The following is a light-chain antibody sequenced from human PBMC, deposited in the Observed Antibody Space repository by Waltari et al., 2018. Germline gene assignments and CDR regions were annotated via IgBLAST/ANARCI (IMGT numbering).Light chain of an antibody. J-gene: IGLJ3*02. CDR2: GIS. V-gene: IGLV1-44*01. CDR1: NNNIGAYG. Sequence: QSALNQEASVSGTVGQKVTLSCTGNNNNIGAYGVGWYQQISHGPPKSVMFGISLPPGLPDRFSGSKSGTTASLTISGLQPEDEGDYFCSTWDHSLNGRVFGGGTKLTVL. CDR3: STWDHSLNGRV.